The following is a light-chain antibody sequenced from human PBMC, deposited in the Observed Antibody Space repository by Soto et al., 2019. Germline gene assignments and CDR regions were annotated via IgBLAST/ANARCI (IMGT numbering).Light chain of an antibody. J-gene: IGKJ1*01. CDR3: QHYGPSPWT. V-gene: IGKV3-20*01. CDR2: AAS. CDR1: QTVRGSY. Sequence: EIVLTQSPGTLSLSPGERATLSCRASQTVRGSYLAWFQQKPGQAPRLLIYAASTRAAGVPDRFSGGGSGTDFSLTINRLEPEDFAVYYCQHYGPSPWTFGQGTKVEIK.